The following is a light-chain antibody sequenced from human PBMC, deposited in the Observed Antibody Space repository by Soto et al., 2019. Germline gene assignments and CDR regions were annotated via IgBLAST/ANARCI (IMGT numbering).Light chain of an antibody. CDR1: QGIRND. Sequence: IQMTQSPSSLSASVGDRVTITCRASQGIRNDLGWYQQKPGKAPNLLIYDASTLHSGVPSRFSGGGSGTEFTLTISSLQSEDFAVYYCQQYDHWWTFGQGTKVDIK. J-gene: IGKJ1*01. CDR3: QQYDHWWT. CDR2: DAS. V-gene: IGKV1-17*01.